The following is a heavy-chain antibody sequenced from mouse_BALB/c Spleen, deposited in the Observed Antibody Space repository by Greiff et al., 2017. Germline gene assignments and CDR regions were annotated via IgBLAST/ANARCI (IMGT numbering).Heavy chain of an antibody. CDR1: GYTFSSYW. CDR2: ILPGSRST. CDR3: ARRHYGNFAWFAY. J-gene: IGHJ3*01. D-gene: IGHD2-1*01. Sequence: VQLQQSGAELMKPGASVKISCKATGYTFSSYWIEWVKQRPGHCLEWIGEILPGSRSTNYNEKFKGKATFTADTSSNTAYMQLSSLTSEDSAVYYCARRHYGNFAWFAYWGQGTLVTVSA. V-gene: IGHV1-9*01.